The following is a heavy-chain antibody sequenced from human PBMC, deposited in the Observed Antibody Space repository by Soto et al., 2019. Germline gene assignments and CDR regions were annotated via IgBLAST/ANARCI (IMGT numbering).Heavy chain of an antibody. CDR1: GGTFSSYA. CDR2: IIPSFGTA. CDR3: ARLNLYGSGSYLIPYGMDV. J-gene: IGHJ6*02. D-gene: IGHD3-10*01. V-gene: IGHV1-69*06. Sequence: QVQLVQSGAEVKKPGSSVKVSCKASGGTFSSYAISWVRQAPGQGLEWMGGIIPSFGTANYAQKFQVRVTITAEKSTSTAYMELSSLRSEDTAVYYCARLNLYGSGSYLIPYGMDVWGQGTTVTVSS.